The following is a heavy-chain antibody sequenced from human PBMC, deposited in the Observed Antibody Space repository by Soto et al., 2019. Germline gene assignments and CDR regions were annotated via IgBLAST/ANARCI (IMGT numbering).Heavy chain of an antibody. V-gene: IGHV3-15*01. CDR3: TTEVDYYDSSGYYRYYFDY. CDR1: GFTFSNAW. D-gene: IGHD3-22*01. CDR2: IKSKTDGGTT. J-gene: IGHJ4*02. Sequence: PGGSLRLSCAASGFTFSNAWMRWVRQAPRKGLEWVGRIKSKTDGGTTDYAAPVKGRFTISRDDSKNTLYLQMNSLKTEDTAVYYCTTEVDYYDSSGYYRYYFDYWGQGTLVTVSS.